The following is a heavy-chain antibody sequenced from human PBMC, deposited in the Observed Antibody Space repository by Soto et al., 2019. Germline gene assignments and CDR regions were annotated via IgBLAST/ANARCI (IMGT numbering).Heavy chain of an antibody. D-gene: IGHD6-25*01. Sequence: SETLSLTCNVSGDSINSSSYNWGWIRQPPGKGLEWVGSISYSGSPYYNPSLKSRVTISVDRSKNQFSLKLTSVTAADTAVYYCVRRAEYPKWVQRIDHWGQGTLVTVSS. V-gene: IGHV4-39*01. CDR1: GDSINSSSYN. CDR3: VRRAEYPKWVQRIDH. CDR2: ISYSGSP. J-gene: IGHJ4*02.